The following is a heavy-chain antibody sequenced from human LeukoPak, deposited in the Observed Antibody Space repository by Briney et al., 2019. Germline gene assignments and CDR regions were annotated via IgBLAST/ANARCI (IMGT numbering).Heavy chain of an antibody. CDR2: IYHSGRT. J-gene: IGHJ6*03. CDR1: GYSISSGYY. Sequence: SETLSLTCTVSGYSISSGYYWGWIRQPPGKGLEWIGIIYHSGRTDYNPSLKSRVTISEDTSKNQFSLKLSSVTAADTAVYYCARASPGNSKSYYYYYYMDVWGKGTTVTISS. D-gene: IGHD4-23*01. CDR3: ARASPGNSKSYYYYYYMDV. V-gene: IGHV4-38-2*02.